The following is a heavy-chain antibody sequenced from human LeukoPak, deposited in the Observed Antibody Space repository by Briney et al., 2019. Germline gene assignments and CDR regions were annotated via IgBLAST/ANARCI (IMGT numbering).Heavy chain of an antibody. CDR1: GYTFTSYD. V-gene: IGHV1-8*03. CDR3: ARAPAHYYDSSDHYYVGESYFDY. Sequence: GASVKVSCKASGYTFTSYDINWVRQATGQGLEWMGWMNPNSGNTGYAQKFQGRVTITRNTSISTAYMELSSLRAEDTAVYYCARAPAHYYDSSDHYYVGESYFDYWGQGTLVTVSS. CDR2: MNPNSGNT. J-gene: IGHJ4*02. D-gene: IGHD3-22*01.